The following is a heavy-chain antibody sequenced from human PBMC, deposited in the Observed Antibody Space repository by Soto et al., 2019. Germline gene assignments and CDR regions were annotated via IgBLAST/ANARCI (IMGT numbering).Heavy chain of an antibody. CDR1: GGSFSGYI. CDR3: ARGLISGSHYSGGWYYFDS. J-gene: IGHJ4*02. D-gene: IGHD1-26*01. CDR2: INHSGSA. V-gene: IGHV4-34*01. Sequence: QVQLQQSGAGLLKPSETLSLTCDVSGGSFSGYIWTWIRQTPGKGLQWIGQINHSGSANYNPSLKSRVTIAVHTSNSQFSLELNSVTAADTAVYYCARGLISGSHYSGGWYYFDSWGQGTQVTVSS.